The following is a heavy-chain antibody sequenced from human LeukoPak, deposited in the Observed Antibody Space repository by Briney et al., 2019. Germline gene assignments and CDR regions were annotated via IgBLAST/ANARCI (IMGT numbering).Heavy chain of an antibody. CDR1: GYTFTNYG. CDR2: INPNNGDT. CDR3: ARDHCSSTSCYPPPPYQFDY. V-gene: IGHV1-18*01. J-gene: IGHJ4*02. Sequence: ASVKVSCKASGYTFTNYGISWVRQAPGQGLEWMGWINPNNGDTNYAQKFQGRVTVTRDTSISTAYMELSGLTSDDTAVYYCARDHCSSTSCYPPPPYQFDYWGQGTLVTVSS. D-gene: IGHD2-2*01.